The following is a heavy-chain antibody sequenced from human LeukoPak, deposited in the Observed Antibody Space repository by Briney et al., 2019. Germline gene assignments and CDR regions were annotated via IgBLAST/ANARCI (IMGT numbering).Heavy chain of an antibody. CDR1: GGSFSGYY. CDR3: ARRRMVRGFSIDY. Sequence: PSETLSLTCAVYGGSFSGYYWSWIRQPPGKGLEWIGEINHSGSTNYNPSLKSRVTISVDTSKNQFSLKLSSVTAADTAVYYCARRRMVRGFSIDYWGQGTLVTVSS. J-gene: IGHJ4*02. D-gene: IGHD3-10*01. CDR2: INHSGST. V-gene: IGHV4-34*01.